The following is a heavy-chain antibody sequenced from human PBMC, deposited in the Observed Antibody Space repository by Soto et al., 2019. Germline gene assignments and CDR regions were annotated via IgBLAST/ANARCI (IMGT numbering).Heavy chain of an antibody. D-gene: IGHD4-17*01. CDR3: AKDSRWSMTTVTKVDAFDI. CDR1: GFTFSSYA. J-gene: IGHJ3*02. Sequence: PGGSLRLSCAASGFTFSSYAMSWVRQAPGKGLEWVSAISGSGGSTYYADSVKGRFTISRDNSKNTLYLQMNSLRAEDTAVYYCAKDSRWSMTTVTKVDAFDIWGQGTMVTVSS. CDR2: ISGSGGST. V-gene: IGHV3-23*01.